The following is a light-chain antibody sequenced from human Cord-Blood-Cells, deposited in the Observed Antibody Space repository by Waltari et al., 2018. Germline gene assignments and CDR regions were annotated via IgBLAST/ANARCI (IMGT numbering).Light chain of an antibody. CDR2: GAS. J-gene: IGKJ1*01. CDR1: QSVSSSY. Sequence: TQSPGTLSLSPGERATLSCRASQSVSSSYLAWYQQKPGQAPRLLIYGASSRATGIPDRFSGSGSGTDFTLTISRLEPEDFAVYYCQQYGSPAWTFGQGP. CDR3: QQYGSPAWT. V-gene: IGKV3-20*01.